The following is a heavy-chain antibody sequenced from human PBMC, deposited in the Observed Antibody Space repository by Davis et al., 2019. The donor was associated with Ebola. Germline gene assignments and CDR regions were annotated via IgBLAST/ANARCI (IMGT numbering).Heavy chain of an antibody. V-gene: IGHV3-30*03. CDR3: TRNEPKGVQIRDV. D-gene: IGHD2-8*01. Sequence: GESLKISCAASGFTFSSYGMHWVRQAPGKGLEWVAVISYDGSNKYYADSVKGRFTISRDNSKNTLYLQMNSLKTEDTAVYYCTRNEPKGVQIRDVWGQGTTVTVSS. J-gene: IGHJ6*02. CDR1: GFTFSSYG. CDR2: ISYDGSNK.